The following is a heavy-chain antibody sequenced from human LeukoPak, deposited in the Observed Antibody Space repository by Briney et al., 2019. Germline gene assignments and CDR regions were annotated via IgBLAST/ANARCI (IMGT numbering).Heavy chain of an antibody. Sequence: GGSLRLSCVASEFTFSSYAMNWVRQAPGKGLEWVSAISGSGGSTYYADSVKGRFTISRDNSKNTLYLQMNSLRAEDTAVYYCARVCGSGSYDYWGQGTLVTVSS. J-gene: IGHJ4*02. CDR1: EFTFSSYA. CDR3: ARVCGSGSYDY. D-gene: IGHD3-10*01. CDR2: ISGSGGST. V-gene: IGHV3-23*01.